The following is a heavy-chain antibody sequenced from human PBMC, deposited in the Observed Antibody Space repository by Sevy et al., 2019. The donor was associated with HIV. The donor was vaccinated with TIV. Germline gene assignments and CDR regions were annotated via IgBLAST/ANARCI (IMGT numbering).Heavy chain of an antibody. J-gene: IGHJ6*02. CDR2: TYYRYKWYN. Sequence: QSKTVSLTCAISGDSVSSNSAAWNWIRQSPSRGLEWLGRTYYRYKWYNDYAVSVKSRITINPDTSKNQFSLQLNPVTPEDTAVYYGARDPDHYYYGMDVWGQGTTVTVSS. CDR1: GDSVSSNSAA. V-gene: IGHV6-1*01. CDR3: ARDPDHYYYGMDV.